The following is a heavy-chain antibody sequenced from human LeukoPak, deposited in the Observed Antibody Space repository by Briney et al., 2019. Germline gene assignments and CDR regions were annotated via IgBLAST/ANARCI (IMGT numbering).Heavy chain of an antibody. Sequence: PGGSLRLSCAASGFTFSSYWMHWVRPAPGKGLVWVSRINSDGSSTSYADSVKGRFTISRDNAKNTLYLQMNSLRAEDTAVYYCARVQGHPPNGLDIWGQGTMVTVSS. CDR2: INSDGSST. D-gene: IGHD2-8*01. V-gene: IGHV3-74*01. CDR3: ARVQGHPPNGLDI. CDR1: GFTFSSYW. J-gene: IGHJ3*02.